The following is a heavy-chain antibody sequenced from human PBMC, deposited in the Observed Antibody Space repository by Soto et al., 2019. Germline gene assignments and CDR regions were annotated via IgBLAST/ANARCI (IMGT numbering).Heavy chain of an antibody. CDR3: ARDRGIAAAGPLYYYYYMDV. J-gene: IGHJ6*03. Sequence: GGSLRLSCAASGFTFSSYGMHWVRQAPGKGLEWVAVIWYDGSNKYYADSVKGRFTISRDNSKNTLYLQMNSLRAEDTAVYYCARDRGIAAAGPLYYYYYMDVWGKGTTVTVSS. V-gene: IGHV3-33*01. D-gene: IGHD6-13*01. CDR2: IWYDGSNK. CDR1: GFTFSSYG.